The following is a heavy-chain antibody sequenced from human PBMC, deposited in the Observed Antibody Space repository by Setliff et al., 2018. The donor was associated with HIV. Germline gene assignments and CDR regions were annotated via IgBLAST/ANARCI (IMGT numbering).Heavy chain of an antibody. CDR1: GVSISSYY. Sequence: PSETLSLTCNVSGVSISSYYWSWIRQPPGKGLEYIGYIYSNGGTNYNPSLKSRVTISVDTSKNQFSLRLSSVTAADTAVYYCARDKRASLDGLDVWGQGTTVTVSS. V-gene: IGHV4-59*01. J-gene: IGHJ6*02. CDR3: ARDKRASLDGLDV. CDR2: IYSNGGT.